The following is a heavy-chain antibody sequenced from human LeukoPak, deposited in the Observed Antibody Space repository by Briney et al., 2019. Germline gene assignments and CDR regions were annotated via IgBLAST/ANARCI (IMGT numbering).Heavy chain of an antibody. D-gene: IGHD2-8*02. Sequence: GGSLRLSCAAPGFTFSSYAMSWVRQAPGKGLEWVSAISGSGGSTYYADSVKGRFTISRDNTKNSLYLQMNNLRAEDTAVYYCARDRRYFDTGGLGGPDYWGQGTLVTVSS. CDR2: ISGSGGST. CDR3: ARDRRYFDTGGLGGPDY. V-gene: IGHV3-23*01. J-gene: IGHJ4*02. CDR1: GFTFSSYA.